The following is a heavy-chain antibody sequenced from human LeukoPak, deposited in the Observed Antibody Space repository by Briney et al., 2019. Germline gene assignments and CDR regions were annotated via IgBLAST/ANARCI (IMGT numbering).Heavy chain of an antibody. CDR2: IIPIFGTA. J-gene: IGHJ4*02. Sequence: SVKVSCKASGGTFSSYAISWVRQAPGQGLEWMGGIIPIFGTANYAQKFQGRVTITTDESTSTAYMELSSLRSEDTAVYHCARAPYCSSTSCYGGLDYWGQGTLVTVSS. CDR3: ARAPYCSSTSCYGGLDY. CDR1: GGTFSSYA. D-gene: IGHD2-2*01. V-gene: IGHV1-69*05.